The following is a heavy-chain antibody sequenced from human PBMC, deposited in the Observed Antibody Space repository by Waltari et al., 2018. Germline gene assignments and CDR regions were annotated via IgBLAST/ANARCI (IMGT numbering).Heavy chain of an antibody. CDR3: ARALKAYYGSGSYYFDY. CDR2: IYYSGST. D-gene: IGHD3-10*01. Sequence: QVQLQESGPGLVKPSQTLSLTCTVSGGSISSGDYYWSWIRQPPGKGLEWIGYIYYSGSTYYNPSLKSRVTISVDTSKNQFSLKLSSVTAADTAVYYCARALKAYYGSGSYYFDYWGQGTLVTVSS. J-gene: IGHJ4*02. CDR1: GGSISSGDYY. V-gene: IGHV4-30-4*08.